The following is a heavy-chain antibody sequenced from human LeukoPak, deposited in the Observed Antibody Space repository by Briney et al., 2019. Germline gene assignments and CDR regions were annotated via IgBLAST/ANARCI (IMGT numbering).Heavy chain of an antibody. CDR2: IYYSGST. CDR3: ARGTAAAGGGNWFDP. CDR1: GGSISSYY. Sequence: SETLSLTCTVSGGSISSYYWSWIRQPPGKGLEWIGYIYYSGSTNYNPSLKSRVTISVDTSKNQFSLKLSSVTAADTAVYYCARGTAAAGGGNWFDPWGQGTLVTVSS. J-gene: IGHJ5*02. D-gene: IGHD6-13*01. V-gene: IGHV4-59*08.